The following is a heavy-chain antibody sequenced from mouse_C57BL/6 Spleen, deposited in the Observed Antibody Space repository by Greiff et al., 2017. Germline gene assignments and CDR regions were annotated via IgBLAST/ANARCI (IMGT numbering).Heavy chain of an antibody. CDR1: GFNINNTY. Sequence: VQLKQSVAELVRPGASVKLSCTASGFNINNTYMHWVKQRPEQGLEWIGRIDPANGNTKYDPKFQGKATITTDTSSNTAYLQLSSLTSEDTAIYDCARGYGSSYWYFDVWGTGTTVTVSS. J-gene: IGHJ1*03. CDR3: ARGYGSSYWYFDV. CDR2: IDPANGNT. D-gene: IGHD1-1*01. V-gene: IGHV14-3*01.